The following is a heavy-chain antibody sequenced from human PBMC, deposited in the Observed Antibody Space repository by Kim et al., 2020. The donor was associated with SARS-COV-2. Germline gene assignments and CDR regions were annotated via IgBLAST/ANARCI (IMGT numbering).Heavy chain of an antibody. D-gene: IGHD2-2*01. CDR1: GFTFSNDW. V-gene: IGHV3-15*01. Sequence: GGSLRLSCEASGFTFSNDWMSWVRQAPGKGLEWVGRIRSKTDRGTADYAAPVKDRFTISRDDSKNTLYLQMNSVKTEDTAVYYCTTPGGTSCYDWGQGTLVTVPT. J-gene: IGHJ4*02. CDR2: IRSKTDRGTA. CDR3: TTPGGTSCYD.